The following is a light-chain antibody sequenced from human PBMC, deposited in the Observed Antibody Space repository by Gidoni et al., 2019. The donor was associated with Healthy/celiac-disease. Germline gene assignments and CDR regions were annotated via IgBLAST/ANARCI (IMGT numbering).Light chain of an antibody. CDR2: RNN. J-gene: IGLJ3*02. CDR3: AAWDDSLSGLWV. V-gene: IGLV1-47*01. Sequence: QSVLTQPPSASGTPGPRVTISCSGSRSTSGSTYVYWYQQLPGTAPKLLIYRNNQRPSGVPARFSGSKSGTSASLAISGLRSEDEADYYCAAWDDSLSGLWVFGGVTKLTVL. CDR1: RSTSGSTY.